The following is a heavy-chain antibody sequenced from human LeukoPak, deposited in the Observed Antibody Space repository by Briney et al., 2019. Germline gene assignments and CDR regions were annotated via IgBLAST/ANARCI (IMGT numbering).Heavy chain of an antibody. Sequence: GGSLRLSCAASGFTFSDYYMSWIRQAPGKGLEWVSYISSSGSTIYYADSVKGRFTISRDNAKNSLYLQMNSLRAEDTAMYYCASPSPPNRDGYNLGGAFDIWGQGTMVTVSS. V-gene: IGHV3-11*01. J-gene: IGHJ3*02. CDR1: GFTFSDYY. CDR2: ISSSGSTI. CDR3: ASPSPPNRDGYNLGGAFDI. D-gene: IGHD5-24*01.